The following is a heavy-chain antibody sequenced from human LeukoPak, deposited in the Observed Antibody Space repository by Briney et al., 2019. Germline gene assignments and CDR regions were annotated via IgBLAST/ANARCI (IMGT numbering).Heavy chain of an antibody. J-gene: IGHJ6*03. Sequence: QTGGSLRLSCAGAGFAVTTNHMTWVRQAPGKGLECVSLIYNNGDTFYADSVRGRFTISRDNSRNTVDLQMNSLRPEDTAEYYCAKRGGTESFYYFYYMDVWGKGTTVTVSS. CDR2: IYNNGDT. CDR1: GFAVTTNH. CDR3: AKRGGTESFYYFYYMDV. D-gene: IGHD2-15*01. V-gene: IGHV3-53*01.